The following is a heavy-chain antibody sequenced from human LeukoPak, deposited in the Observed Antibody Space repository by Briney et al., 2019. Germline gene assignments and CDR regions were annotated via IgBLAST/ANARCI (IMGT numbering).Heavy chain of an antibody. CDR1: GFTFSIYA. J-gene: IGHJ1*01. CDR2: ISGRGGST. D-gene: IGHD6-13*01. Sequence: GGSLRLSCAASGFTFSIYAMSCVRQAPGKGVEWVSAISGRGGSTYYADSVKGRFTISRDNYKNTLYLQMNSLRAEDTAVYYCAKDGLANIAAAGYFQHWGQGTLVTVSS. V-gene: IGHV3-23*01. CDR3: AKDGLANIAAAGYFQH.